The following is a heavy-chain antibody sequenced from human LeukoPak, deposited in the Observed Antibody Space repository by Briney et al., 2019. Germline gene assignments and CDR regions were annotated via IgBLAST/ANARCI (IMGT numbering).Heavy chain of an antibody. D-gene: IGHD1-1*01. CDR3: VKMSGTYGTTSRVLDS. J-gene: IGHJ5*01. Sequence: GGSLRLSCAVSGITLSNYGMSWVRQAPGKGLEWVAGISDSGGRTNYADSVKGRFTISRDNPKNTLYLQMNSLRAEDSAVHYCVKMSGTYGTTSRVLDSWGQGTLVAVSS. V-gene: IGHV3-23*01. CDR1: GITLSNYG. CDR2: ISDSGGRT.